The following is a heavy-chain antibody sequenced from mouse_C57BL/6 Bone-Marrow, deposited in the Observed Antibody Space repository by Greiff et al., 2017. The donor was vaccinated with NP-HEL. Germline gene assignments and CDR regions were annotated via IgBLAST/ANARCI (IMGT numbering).Heavy chain of an antibody. CDR2: INPSNGGT. D-gene: IGHD2-1*01. J-gene: IGHJ4*01. V-gene: IGHV1-53*01. CDR3: ARSEGNSYYAMDY. Sequence: QVQLKQPGTELVKPGASVKLSCKASGYTFTSYWMHWVKQRPGQGLEWIGNINPSNGGTNYNEKFKSKATLTVDKSSSTAYMQLSSLTSEDSAVYYCARSEGNSYYAMDYWGQGTSVTVSS. CDR1: GYTFTSYW.